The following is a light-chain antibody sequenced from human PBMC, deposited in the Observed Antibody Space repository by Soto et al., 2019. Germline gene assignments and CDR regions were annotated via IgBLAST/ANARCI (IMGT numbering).Light chain of an antibody. CDR3: SSYTVINTAV. J-gene: IGLJ3*02. CDR1: SRDVGAYNY. CDR2: EVD. V-gene: IGLV2-14*01. Sequence: QSAMTQPASVSGSTGQSISISGTGSSRDVGAYNYVAWYQQKPGKAPKLLIYEVDNRPSGISHRFSGSKSGNTASLTISGLQTEDEADYYCSSYTVINTAVFGGGTKLTVL.